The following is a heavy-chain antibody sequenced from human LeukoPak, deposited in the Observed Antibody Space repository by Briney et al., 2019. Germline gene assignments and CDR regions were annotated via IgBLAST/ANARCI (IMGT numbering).Heavy chain of an antibody. CDR2: MNPNSGNT. CDR3: ARGLDTAMVTGYYYYMDV. V-gene: IGHV1-8*03. Sequence: GASVKVSCKASGYTFTSYDINWVRQATGQGLEWMGWMNPNSGNTGYAQKFQGRVTITGNTSISTAYMELSSLRSEDTAVYYCARGLDTAMVTGYYYYMDVWGKGTTVTVSS. CDR1: GYTFTSYD. D-gene: IGHD5-18*01. J-gene: IGHJ6*03.